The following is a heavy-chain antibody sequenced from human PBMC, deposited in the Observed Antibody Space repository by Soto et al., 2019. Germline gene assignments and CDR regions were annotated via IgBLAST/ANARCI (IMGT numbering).Heavy chain of an antibody. CDR1: GGSISSYY. Sequence: SETLSLTCTVSGGSISSYYWSWIRQPPGKGLEWIGYIYYSGSTNYNPSLKSRVTISVDTSKNQFSLKLSSVTAADTAVYYCARLYSGSSVVDYWGQGTLVTVSS. CDR3: ARLYSGSSVVDY. CDR2: IYYSGST. D-gene: IGHD6-6*01. J-gene: IGHJ4*02. V-gene: IGHV4-59*01.